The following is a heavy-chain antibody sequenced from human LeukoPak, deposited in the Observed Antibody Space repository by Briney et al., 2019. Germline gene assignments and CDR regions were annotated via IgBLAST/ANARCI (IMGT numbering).Heavy chain of an antibody. Sequence: PSETLSLTCAVSGGSISSGGYSWSWIRQPPGKGLEWIGYIYYTGSTYYNPSLKSRVTISVDTSKNQFSLKLSSVTAADTAVYYCARLLWFGELLFAFDIWGQGTMVTVSS. V-gene: IGHV4-30-4*07. CDR1: GGSISSGGYS. CDR2: IYYTGST. CDR3: ARLLWFGELLFAFDI. J-gene: IGHJ3*02. D-gene: IGHD3-10*01.